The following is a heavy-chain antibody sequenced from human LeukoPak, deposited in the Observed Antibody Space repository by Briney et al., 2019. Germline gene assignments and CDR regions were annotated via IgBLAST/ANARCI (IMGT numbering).Heavy chain of an antibody. D-gene: IGHD3-10*01. CDR1: GFMFSSYE. Sequence: PGGSLRLSCAASGFMFSSYEMNWVRQAPGKGLEWVSFIRSRSTTIYYADSVKGRFTISRDNAKNSVYLQMNSLRAGDTAVYYCATFIIGPTIDYWGQGTLVTVSS. CDR2: IRSRSTTI. CDR3: ATFIIGPTIDY. V-gene: IGHV3-48*03. J-gene: IGHJ4*02.